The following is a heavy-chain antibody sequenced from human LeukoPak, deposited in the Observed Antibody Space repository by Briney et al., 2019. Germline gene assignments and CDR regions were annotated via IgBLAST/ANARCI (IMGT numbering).Heavy chain of an antibody. CDR3: AAWGSGWFHFDY. CDR1: GFTSCSNG. V-gene: IGHV3-30*02. CDR2: ILHDGSNK. J-gene: IGHJ4*02. Sequence: SWGSLSFSGSASGFTSCSNGMHWDGPAPGKGLVGVTFILHDGSNKYYADSVKGRFTISRDNSKNTLYLQMNSLRAEDTAVYYCAAWGSGWFHFDYWGQGTPVTVSS. D-gene: IGHD6-19*01.